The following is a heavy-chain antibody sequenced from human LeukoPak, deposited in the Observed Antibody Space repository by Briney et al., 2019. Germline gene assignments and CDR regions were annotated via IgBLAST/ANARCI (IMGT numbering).Heavy chain of an antibody. D-gene: IGHD3-10*01. Sequence: GGSLRLSCAASGFTFSSYGMSWVRQAPGKGLEWVSTFSGSGGSTKFADSVKGRFTISRDNSKNTLYLQMNSLRAEDTAVYYCAKDPIALYYYGSGSYYNPIDYWGQGTLVTVSS. V-gene: IGHV3-23*01. CDR2: FSGSGGST. J-gene: IGHJ4*02. CDR1: GFTFSSYG. CDR3: AKDPIALYYYGSGSYYNPIDY.